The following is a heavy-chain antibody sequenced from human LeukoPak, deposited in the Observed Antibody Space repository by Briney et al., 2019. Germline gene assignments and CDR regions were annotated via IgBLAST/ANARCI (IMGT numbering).Heavy chain of an antibody. Sequence: GGSLRLSCAASGFTFSTYAMHWVRQAPGKGLEWVAVISYDGSDKYYADSVKGRFTISRDNSKNTLYLSVNSLRAEDTAVYYCARDRGCSSTSCYVYNYYGMDVWGQGTTVTVSS. D-gene: IGHD2-2*01. CDR3: ARDRGCSSTSCYVYNYYGMDV. CDR2: ISYDGSDK. CDR1: GFTFSTYA. J-gene: IGHJ6*02. V-gene: IGHV3-30*04.